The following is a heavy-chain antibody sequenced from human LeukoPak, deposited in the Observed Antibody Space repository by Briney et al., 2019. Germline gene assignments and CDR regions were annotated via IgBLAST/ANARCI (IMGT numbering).Heavy chain of an antibody. CDR2: ISGSGGST. D-gene: IGHD1-26*01. V-gene: IGHV3-23*01. CDR3: AKSAIVGATYRGNY. Sequence: GGSLRLSCAASGFTFSSYGMSWVRQAPGKGLDWISGISGSGGSTYYADSVKGRFTISRDNSKNTLYLQMNSLRAEDTAVYYCAKSAIVGATYRGNYWGQGTLVTVSS. CDR1: GFTFSSYG. J-gene: IGHJ4*02.